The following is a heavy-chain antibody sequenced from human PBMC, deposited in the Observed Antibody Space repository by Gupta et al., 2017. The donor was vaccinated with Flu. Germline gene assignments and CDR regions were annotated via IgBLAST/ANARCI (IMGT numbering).Heavy chain of an antibody. CDR1: GFTFSRCG. J-gene: IGHJ6*03. D-gene: IGHD6-13*01. CDR2: IGHDGSYK. Sequence: SGFTFSRCGMHWVRQAPGKGLEWVADIGHDGSYKYYGDSVRGRFTISRDNSKNTLWLQMNSLRVEDTAVYYCARISGNGRIYYMDVGGKGTSVTVSS. CDR3: ARISGNGRIYYMDV. V-gene: IGHV3-33*01.